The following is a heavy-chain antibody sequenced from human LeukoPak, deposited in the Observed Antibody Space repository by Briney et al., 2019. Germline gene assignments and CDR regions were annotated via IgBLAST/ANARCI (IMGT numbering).Heavy chain of an antibody. CDR1: GFTFSSYG. D-gene: IGHD5-12*01. Sequence: PGGSLRLSCAASGFTFSSYGMHWVRQAPGKGLEWVSSITSGGDYIYYADSVKGRFTISRDNAKNSLFLHMNSLRADDTAVYYCAREVDSTSIFYFDYWGQGTLVTVSS. CDR2: ITSGGDYI. J-gene: IGHJ4*02. V-gene: IGHV3-21*01. CDR3: AREVDSTSIFYFDY.